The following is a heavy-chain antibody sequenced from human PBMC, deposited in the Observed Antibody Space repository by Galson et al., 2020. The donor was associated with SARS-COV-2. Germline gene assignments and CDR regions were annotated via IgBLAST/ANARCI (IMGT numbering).Heavy chain of an antibody. CDR3: ARVPSTTAPPDLSWAFDI. Sequence: ASETLSLTCTVSGGSISSGGYYWSWIRQHPGKGLEWIGYIYYSGSPYYNPSLQRRVTISVDTSKNQFSLKLSSVTAADTAVYYCARVPSTTAPPDLSWAFDIWGQGTMVTVSS. CDR1: GGSISSGGYY. CDR2: IYYSGSP. D-gene: IGHD4-17*01. V-gene: IGHV4-31*03. J-gene: IGHJ3*02.